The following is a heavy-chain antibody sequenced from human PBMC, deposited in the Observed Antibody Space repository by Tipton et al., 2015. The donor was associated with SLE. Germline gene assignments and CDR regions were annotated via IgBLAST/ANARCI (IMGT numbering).Heavy chain of an antibody. D-gene: IGHD2-15*01. V-gene: IGHV3-30*02. Sequence: SLRLSCAASGFTFSSYGMYWVRQAPGKGLEWVTFIRYDGSNKYYADSVKDRFTISRDNSKNTLSLQMNNLRTEDTAVYYCAREERIVVVVAAPQEYYYGMDVWGQGTTVTVSS. CDR3: AREERIVVVVAAPQEYYYGMDV. CDR1: GFTFSSYG. CDR2: IRYDGSNK. J-gene: IGHJ6*02.